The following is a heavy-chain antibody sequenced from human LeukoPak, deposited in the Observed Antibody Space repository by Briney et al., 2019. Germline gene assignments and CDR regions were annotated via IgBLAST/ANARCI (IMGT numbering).Heavy chain of an antibody. CDR1: GFTFSRHG. D-gene: IGHD3-10*01. CDR3: ARDRSVGSALGGY. J-gene: IGHJ4*02. V-gene: IGHV3-33*01. Sequence: PGGSLRLSCAASGFTFSRHGMHWVRQAPGKGLEWVAGIWFGGSKKYYPDSVKGRFAISRDDSKNTLYLQMNSLRAEDTAVYYCARDRSVGSALGGYWGQGSLVTVSS. CDR2: IWFGGSKK.